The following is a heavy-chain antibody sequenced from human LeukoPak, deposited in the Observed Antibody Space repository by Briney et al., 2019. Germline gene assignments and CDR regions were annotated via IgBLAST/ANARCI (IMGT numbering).Heavy chain of an antibody. D-gene: IGHD3-22*01. V-gene: IGHV3-7*03. CDR3: ARNGRPIVVEWYFDL. CDR2: IKQDGNEK. J-gene: IGHJ2*01. CDR1: GFRFNTYW. Sequence: GGSLRLSCAASGFRFNTYWMSWVRQAPGKGLEWVANIKQDGNEKYYADSVKGRFTISRDNGKNSLDLQMNSLRAEDTALYYCARNGRPIVVEWYFDLWGRGTLVTVSS.